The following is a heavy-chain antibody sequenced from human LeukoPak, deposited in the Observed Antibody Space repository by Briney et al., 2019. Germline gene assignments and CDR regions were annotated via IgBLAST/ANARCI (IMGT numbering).Heavy chain of an antibody. Sequence: PSETLSLTCTVSGGSISSYYWSWIRQPPGKGLEWIGYIYYSGSTNSNPSLKSRVTISIDTSKNQFSLKLRSVTAADTAVYYCARGYYYDNSGPEFDYWGQGTLVTVSS. D-gene: IGHD3-22*01. CDR2: IYYSGST. CDR1: GGSISSYY. J-gene: IGHJ4*02. CDR3: ARGYYYDNSGPEFDY. V-gene: IGHV4-59*01.